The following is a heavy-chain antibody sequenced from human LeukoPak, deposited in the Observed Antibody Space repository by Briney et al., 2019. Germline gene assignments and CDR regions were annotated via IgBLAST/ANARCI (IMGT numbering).Heavy chain of an antibody. J-gene: IGHJ4*02. CDR1: GFTFSGSA. D-gene: IGHD3-10*01. CDR2: IRSTANGYAT. Sequence: GGSLRLSCAASGFTFSGSALHWVREASGKGLEWVGRIRSTANGYATAYAASVKGRFTISRDDSKNTAYLQMDSLKTEDTAVYYCTGNYYGSGSYADFDYWGQGTLVTVSS. CDR3: TGNYYGSGSYADFDY. V-gene: IGHV3-73*01.